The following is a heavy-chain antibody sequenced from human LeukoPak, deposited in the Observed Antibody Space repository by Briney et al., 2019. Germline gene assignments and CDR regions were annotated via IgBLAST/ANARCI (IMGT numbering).Heavy chain of an antibody. V-gene: IGHV4-4*02. J-gene: IGHJ4*02. CDR3: ARAYYYDTSAKND. D-gene: IGHD3-22*01. CDR2: INHSGGT. Sequence: PSETLSLTCTVSGGSITNTNWWSWVRQPPGKGLEWIGEINHSGGTNYNPSLKSRVTISVDKSKNQFSLKLSSVTAADTAVYYCARAYYYDTSAKNDWGQGTLVTVSS. CDR1: GGSITNTNW.